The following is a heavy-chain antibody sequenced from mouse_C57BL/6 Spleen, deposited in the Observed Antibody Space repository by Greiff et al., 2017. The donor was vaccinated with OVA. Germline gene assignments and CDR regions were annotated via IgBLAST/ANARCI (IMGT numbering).Heavy chain of an antibody. CDR1: GYTFTGYW. D-gene: IGHD1-1*01. J-gene: IGHJ4*01. CDR3: ARSYYGSSYRYYAMDY. CDR2: ILPGSGST. V-gene: IGHV1-9*01. Sequence: LVEPGASVKLSCKATGYTFTGYWIEWVKQRPGHGLEWIGEILPGSGSTNYNEKFKGKATFTADTSSNTAYMQLSSLTTEDSAIYYCARSYYGSSYRYYAMDYWGQGTSVTVSS.